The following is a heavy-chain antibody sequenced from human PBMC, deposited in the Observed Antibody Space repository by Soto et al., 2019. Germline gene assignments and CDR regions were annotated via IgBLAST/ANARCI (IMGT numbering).Heavy chain of an antibody. J-gene: IGHJ6*02. Sequence: EVQLVESGGGLVKPGGSLRLSCAASGFTFSSYSMNWVRQAPGKGLEWVSSISSSSSYIYYADSVKGRFTISRDNATHSLYLQMNSLRVEDTAVYYCARIMVRGVIYYYGMDVWGQGTTVTVSS. CDR3: ARIMVRGVIYYYGMDV. CDR2: ISSSSSYI. V-gene: IGHV3-21*01. D-gene: IGHD3-10*01. CDR1: GFTFSSYS.